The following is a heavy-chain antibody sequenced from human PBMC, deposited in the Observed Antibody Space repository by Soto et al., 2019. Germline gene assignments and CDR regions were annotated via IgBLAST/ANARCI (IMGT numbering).Heavy chain of an antibody. CDR3: ARHPPEYNWNDACFDP. D-gene: IGHD1-1*01. CDR2: IYYNGST. Sequence: TSETLSLSCPVACGSTTSYYLWLLRQPPGKGLEWIGYIYYNGSTNYNPSLKSRVTISVDTSKNQFSLKLSSVTAADTAVYYCARHPPEYNWNDACFDPWGQGTLVTVSS. V-gene: IGHV4-59*08. J-gene: IGHJ5*02. CDR1: CGSTTSYY.